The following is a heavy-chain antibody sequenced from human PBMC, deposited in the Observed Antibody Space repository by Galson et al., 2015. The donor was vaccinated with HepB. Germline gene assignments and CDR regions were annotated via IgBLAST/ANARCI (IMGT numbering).Heavy chain of an antibody. CDR1: GFTVSSNY. D-gene: IGHD3-10*01. Sequence: SLRLSCAASGFTVSSNYMNWVRQAPGKGLEWVSVIYSGGSTYYADSVKGRFTISRDNSKNTLYLQMNSLRAEDTAVYYCARDHYDSGGWFDPWGQGTLVTVSS. CDR2: IYSGGST. V-gene: IGHV3-66*01. J-gene: IGHJ5*02. CDR3: ARDHYDSGGWFDP.